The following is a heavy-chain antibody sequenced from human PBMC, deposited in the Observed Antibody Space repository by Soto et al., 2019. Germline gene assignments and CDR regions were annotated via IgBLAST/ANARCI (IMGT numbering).Heavy chain of an antibody. J-gene: IGHJ6*02. CDR2: IYYSGST. CDR1: GGSISSGDYY. V-gene: IGHV4-30-4*01. CDR3: ARDEIIDSSGYGYYGMDV. D-gene: IGHD3-22*01. Sequence: PSETLSLTCTVSGGSISSGDYYWSWIRQPPGKGLEWIGYIYYSGSTYYNPSLKSRVTISVDTSKNQFSLKLSSVTAADTAVYYCARDEIIDSSGYGYYGMDVWRQRTTVTVSS.